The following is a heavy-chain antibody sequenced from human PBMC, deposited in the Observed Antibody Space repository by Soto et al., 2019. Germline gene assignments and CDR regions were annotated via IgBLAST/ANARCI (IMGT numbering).Heavy chain of an antibody. CDR3: APHVSCSGGSCQYDAFAI. Sequence: EVQVLESGGGLVQPGGSLRLSCEGSGFTVSSHAMTWIRQAPGKGPEWVSTVTADGGTYYADSVKGRFAMSRDTSENTLYLQMSSLGAEDTAAYYRAPHVSCSGGSCQYDAFAIRGQGTMVTVSS. V-gene: IGHV3-23*01. CDR1: GFTVSSHA. CDR2: VTADGGT. J-gene: IGHJ3*02. D-gene: IGHD2-15*01.